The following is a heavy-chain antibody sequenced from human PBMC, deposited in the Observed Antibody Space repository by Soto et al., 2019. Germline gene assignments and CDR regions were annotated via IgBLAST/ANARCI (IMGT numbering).Heavy chain of an antibody. CDR3: ARGGDGSSFDY. CDR1: GFTVSSNY. Sequence: EVQLVETGGGLIQPGGSLRLSCAASGFTVSSNYINWVRQAPGKGLEWVSVIYSGGRTNYADSVKGRFTISRDNSKNTVFHQMNSLRAEDTALYYCARGGDGSSFDYWGQGTLVTVSS. D-gene: IGHD1-26*01. J-gene: IGHJ4*02. V-gene: IGHV3-53*02. CDR2: IYSGGRT.